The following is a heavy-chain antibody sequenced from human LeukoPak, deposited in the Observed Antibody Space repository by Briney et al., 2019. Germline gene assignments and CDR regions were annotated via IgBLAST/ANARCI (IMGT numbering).Heavy chain of an antibody. D-gene: IGHD5-18*01. CDR2: ISYDGSNK. CDR1: VFTFSSYG. V-gene: IGHV3-30*18. Sequence: PGRSLRLSCAASVFTFSSYGMHWVRQAPGKGLECVAVISYDGSNKYYADSVKGRFTISRDNSKNTLYLQMNSLRAEDTAVYYCAKIRPWIQLWLEMDYWGQGTLVTVSS. CDR3: AKIRPWIQLWLEMDY. J-gene: IGHJ4*02.